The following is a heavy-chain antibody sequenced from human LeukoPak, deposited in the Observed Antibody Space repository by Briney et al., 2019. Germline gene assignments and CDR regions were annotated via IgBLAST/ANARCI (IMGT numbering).Heavy chain of an antibody. CDR3: ATDLGGSSALEY. CDR1: GGTFSSYA. J-gene: IGHJ4*02. CDR2: IIPIFGTA. D-gene: IGHD1-26*01. V-gene: IGHV1-69*13. Sequence: ASVKVSCKASGGTFSSYAISWVRQAPGQGLEWMGGIIPIFGTANYAQKFQGRVTITADESTSTACMELSSLRSEDTAVYYCATDLGGSSALEYWGQGTLVTVSS.